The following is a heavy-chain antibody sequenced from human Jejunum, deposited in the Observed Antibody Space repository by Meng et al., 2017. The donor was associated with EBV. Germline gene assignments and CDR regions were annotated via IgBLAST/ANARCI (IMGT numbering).Heavy chain of an antibody. V-gene: IGHV4-61*08. J-gene: IGHJ4*02. Sequence: VQLQESGPGLVKPSETLSLTCTVSGSSVSSGGYYWSWIRQPPGKGLEWIGYIYNSESTNYKSSLKSRVTISADTSKNQFSLRLSSVTAADTAVYYCARDQNGSYFAYWGQGTLVTVSS. CDR3: ARDQNGSYFAY. CDR2: IYNSEST. D-gene: IGHD1-26*01. CDR1: GSSVSSGGYY.